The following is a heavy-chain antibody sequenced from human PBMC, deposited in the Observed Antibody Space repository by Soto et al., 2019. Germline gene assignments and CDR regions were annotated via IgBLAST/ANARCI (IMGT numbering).Heavy chain of an antibody. CDR1: GYGFSMHW. D-gene: IGHD2-15*01. CDR3: ASDSPCNGGTCPMGGFDM. Sequence: GESLKISCKGSGYGFSMHWVAWLRQMPGKGLEWVGFIYPGNSNTMYSPSCQGHVTISADTALSTTYLQWDTLKPADTAMYLCASDSPCNGGTCPMGGFDMWAQGTMLTVSS. J-gene: IGHJ3*02. V-gene: IGHV5-51*01. CDR2: IYPGNSNT.